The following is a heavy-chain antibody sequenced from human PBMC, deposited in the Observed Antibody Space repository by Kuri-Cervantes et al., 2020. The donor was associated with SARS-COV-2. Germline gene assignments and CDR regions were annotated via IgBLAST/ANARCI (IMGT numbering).Heavy chain of an antibody. J-gene: IGHJ6*02. Sequence: GESLKISCAASEFTFSSSWMHWVCQAPEKGLEWVADIKCDGSEKYYVDSVKGRLTISRDNAKNSLYLQVNSLRAEDMTVYYCVRGRVSYCGGDCYSRYYYYGMDVWGQGTTVTVSS. V-gene: IGHV3-52*01. CDR2: IKCDGSEK. CDR3: VRGRVSYCGGDCYSRYYYYGMDV. CDR1: EFTFSSSW. D-gene: IGHD2-21*02.